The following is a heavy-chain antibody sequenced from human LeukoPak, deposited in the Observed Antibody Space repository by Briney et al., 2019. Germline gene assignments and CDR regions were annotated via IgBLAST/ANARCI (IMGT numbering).Heavy chain of an antibody. J-gene: IGHJ6*02. V-gene: IGHV3-21*04. Sequence: PGGSLRLSCAASGFTFSSYSMNWVRQAPGKGLEWVSSISSSSSYIYYADSVTGRFTISRDNSKNTVYLQMNSLRAADTAVYYCARGRIAVALYYGMDVWGHGTTVTVFS. CDR1: GFTFSSYS. D-gene: IGHD6-19*01. CDR3: ARGRIAVALYYGMDV. CDR2: ISSSSSYI.